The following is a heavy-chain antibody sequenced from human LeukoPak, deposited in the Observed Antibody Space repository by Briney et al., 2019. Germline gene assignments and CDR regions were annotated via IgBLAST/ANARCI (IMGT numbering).Heavy chain of an antibody. CDR3: ARDRWCSSTSCYASPYYFDY. CDR2: IKQDGSEK. D-gene: IGHD2-2*01. V-gene: IGHV3-7*03. J-gene: IGHJ4*02. CDR1: GFTFSSYW. Sequence: GGSLRLSCAASGFTFSSYWMSWVRQAPGKGLGWVANIKQDGSEKYYVDSVKGRFTISRDNAKNSLYLQMNSLRAEDTAVYYCARDRWCSSTSCYASPYYFDYWGQGTLVTVSS.